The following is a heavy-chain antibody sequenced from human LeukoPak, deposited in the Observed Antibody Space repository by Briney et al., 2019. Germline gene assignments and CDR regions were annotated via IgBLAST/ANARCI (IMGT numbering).Heavy chain of an antibody. CDR3: ARVSCSGGNCYSNWFDP. Sequence: ASVKVSCKASGYIFTSYGISWVRQASGQGLEWMGWISAHNGDTNYAQNLQGRVTMTTDTSTSTAYMELRSLRSDDTAVFYCARVSCSGGNCYSNWFDPWGQGTLVTVSS. CDR1: GYIFTSYG. D-gene: IGHD2-15*01. V-gene: IGHV1-18*01. CDR2: ISAHNGDT. J-gene: IGHJ5*02.